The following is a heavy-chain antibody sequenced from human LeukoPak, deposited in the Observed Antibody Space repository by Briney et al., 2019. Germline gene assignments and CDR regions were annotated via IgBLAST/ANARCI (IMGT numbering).Heavy chain of an antibody. CDR2: ISSNGGST. CDR3: ARAIYGDFSTIDY. Sequence: GGSLRLSCAASGFTFSSYAMHWVRQAPGKGLEYVSAISSNGGSTYYANSVKGRFTISRDNSKNTLYLQMGSLRAEDMAVYYCARAIYGDFSTIDYWGQGTLVTVSS. J-gene: IGHJ4*02. V-gene: IGHV3-64*01. CDR1: GFTFSSYA. D-gene: IGHD4-17*01.